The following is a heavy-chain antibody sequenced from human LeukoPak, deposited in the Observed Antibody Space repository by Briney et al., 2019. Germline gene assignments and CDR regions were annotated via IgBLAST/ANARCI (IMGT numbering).Heavy chain of an antibody. CDR2: IIPIFGTA. Sequence: ASVKVSCKASGGTFSSYAISWVRQAPGQGLEWMGGIIPIFGTANYAQKFQGRVTITTDESTSTAYMELSSLRSEDTAVYYCAGDRGFGDCWFDPWGQGTLVTVSS. CDR1: GGTFSSYA. J-gene: IGHJ5*02. CDR3: AGDRGFGDCWFDP. D-gene: IGHD3-10*01. V-gene: IGHV1-69*05.